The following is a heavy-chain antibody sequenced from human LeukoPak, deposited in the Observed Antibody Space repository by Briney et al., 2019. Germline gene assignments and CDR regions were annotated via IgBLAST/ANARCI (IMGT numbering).Heavy chain of an antibody. D-gene: IGHD3-22*01. Sequence: SETLSLTCTVSGGSISSGGYYWSWIRQHPGKGLEWIGEIYHSGSTNYNLSLKSRVTISLDKSKNHFSLKLTSVTAADTALYYCARTSTYYYDNSGPGFDYWGQGTLVTVSS. CDR3: ARTSTYYYDNSGPGFDY. CDR2: IYHSGST. V-gene: IGHV4-39*07. J-gene: IGHJ4*02. CDR1: GGSISSGGYY.